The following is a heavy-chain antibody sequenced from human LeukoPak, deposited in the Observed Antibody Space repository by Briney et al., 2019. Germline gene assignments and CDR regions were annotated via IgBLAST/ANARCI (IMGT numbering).Heavy chain of an antibody. Sequence: GASVKVSCKASGYTFTGYYMHWVRQAPGQGLEWMGWINPNSGDTKYAQKFQGRVTMTRDTSISTAYMELSRLRSDDTAVYYCARTFVVYCSGGSCSSASHFDYWGQGTLVTVSS. CDR2: INPNSGDT. V-gene: IGHV1-2*02. D-gene: IGHD2-15*01. J-gene: IGHJ4*02. CDR1: GYTFTGYY. CDR3: ARTFVVYCSGGSCSSASHFDY.